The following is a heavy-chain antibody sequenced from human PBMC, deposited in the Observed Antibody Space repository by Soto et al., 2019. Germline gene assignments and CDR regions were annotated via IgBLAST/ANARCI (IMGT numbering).Heavy chain of an antibody. CDR1: EFTFDDCA. CDR3: AKDRGSGSHLYYYFDY. J-gene: IGHJ4*02. V-gene: IGHV3-9*01. CDR2: ISWNSGSI. D-gene: IGHD3-10*01. Sequence: EVQLVESGGGLVQPGRSLRLSCAASEFTFDDCAMHWVRQAPGKGLEWVSGISWNSGSIGYADSVKGRFTISRDNAKNSLYLQMNSLRAEDTALYYCAKDRGSGSHLYYYFDYWGQGTLVTVSS.